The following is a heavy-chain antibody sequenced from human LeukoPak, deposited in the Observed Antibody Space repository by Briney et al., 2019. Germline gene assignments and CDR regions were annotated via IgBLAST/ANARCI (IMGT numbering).Heavy chain of an antibody. CDR2: INYNGGST. Sequence: PGGSLRLSCAVSGFTFDDYAMTWVRQPPGQGLEWLTYINYNGGSTSYADSVKGRFTISRDNSKNTLYLQMNSLRAEDTAVYYCARDRAGQYYDSSGYYDYWGQGTLVTVSS. CDR1: GFTFDDYA. J-gene: IGHJ4*02. D-gene: IGHD3-22*01. V-gene: IGHV3-20*04. CDR3: ARDRAGQYYDSSGYYDY.